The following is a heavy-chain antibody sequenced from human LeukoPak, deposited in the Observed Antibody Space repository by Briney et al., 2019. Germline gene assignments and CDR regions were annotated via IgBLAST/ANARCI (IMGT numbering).Heavy chain of an antibody. D-gene: IGHD4-23*01. J-gene: IGHJ5*02. CDR3: ARTTVVTERSDWFDP. CDR1: GSSFTSYW. CDR2: IYPGDSDT. Sequence: GGSLQISCQGSGSSFTSYWIGWVRQLPGKGLEWMGIIYPGDSDTRYSPSFQGQVTISADKSISTAYLQWSSLKASDTAMYYCARTTVVTERSDWFDPWGQGTLVTVSS. V-gene: IGHV5-51*01.